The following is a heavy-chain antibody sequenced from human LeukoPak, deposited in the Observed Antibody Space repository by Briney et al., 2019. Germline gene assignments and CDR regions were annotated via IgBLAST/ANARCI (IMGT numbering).Heavy chain of an antibody. V-gene: IGHV4-39*07. D-gene: IGHD2-2*01. J-gene: IGHJ4*02. CDR3: ARAAVVPAAIDGYY. CDR2: IYYSGST. Sequence: SETLSLTCTVSGGSISSSSYYWGWIRQPPGKGLEWIGSIYYSGSTYYNPSLKSRVTISVDTSKNQFSLKLSSVTAADTAVYYCARAAVVPAAIDGYYWGQGTLVTVSS. CDR1: GGSISSSSYY.